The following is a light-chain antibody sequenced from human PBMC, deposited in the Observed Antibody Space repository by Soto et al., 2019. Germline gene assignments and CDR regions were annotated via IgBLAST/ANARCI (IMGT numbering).Light chain of an antibody. J-gene: IGKJ2*01. V-gene: IGKV1-33*01. Sequence: DIPMTQSPSSLSASVGDRVTITCQASQDISNDLNWYQQKPGKAPKLLIYDASNLETGVPSRFSGSGSGTDFTFNISSLQPEDIATYYCQQYDKLPPYTFGQGTKLEI. CDR1: QDISND. CDR2: DAS. CDR3: QQYDKLPPYT.